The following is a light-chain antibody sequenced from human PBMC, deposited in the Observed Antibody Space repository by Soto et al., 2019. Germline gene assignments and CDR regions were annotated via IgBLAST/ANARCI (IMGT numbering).Light chain of an antibody. V-gene: IGKV1-17*03. CDR1: QGISHY. Sequence: DIQTTQSPSAMSASLGDRVTFTCRASQGISHYLAWFQQKPGEAPKRLIFDASTLQRGVPSRFSGSGSGTEFTLTITNLQPEDLATYYCLQYNTYPYIFGQGTKVDIK. J-gene: IGKJ2*01. CDR3: LQYNTYPYI. CDR2: DAS.